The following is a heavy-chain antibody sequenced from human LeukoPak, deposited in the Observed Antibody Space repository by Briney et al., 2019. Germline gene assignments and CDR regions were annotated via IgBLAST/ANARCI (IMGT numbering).Heavy chain of an antibody. V-gene: IGHV3-53*05. J-gene: IGHJ4*02. CDR2: IYSGGST. Sequence: PGGSLRLSCAASGFTVSSNYMSWVRQAPGKGLEWVSVIYSGGSTYYADSVKGRFTISRDNSKNTLYLQMNSLRAEDTAVYYCAKDEKYYYDSSGRLEPGSWGQGTLVTVSS. CDR1: GFTVSSNY. CDR3: AKDEKYYYDSSGRLEPGS. D-gene: IGHD3-22*01.